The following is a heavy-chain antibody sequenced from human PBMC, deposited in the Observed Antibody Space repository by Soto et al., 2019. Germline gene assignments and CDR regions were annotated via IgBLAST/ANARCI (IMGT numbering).Heavy chain of an antibody. CDR2: IWYDGSNK. Sequence: QVQLVESGGGVVQPGRSLRLSCTASGFTFSTYGMHWVRQAPGKGLEWVTVIWYDGSNKYYADSVKGRFTISRDNSKNSLYLPMNCLRADDTAVYYSARGGGSGSSFVGYYYYTLDVWGQGTTVTVSS. D-gene: IGHD1-26*01. CDR1: GFTFSTYG. CDR3: ARGGGSGSSFVGYYYYTLDV. V-gene: IGHV3-33*01. J-gene: IGHJ6*02.